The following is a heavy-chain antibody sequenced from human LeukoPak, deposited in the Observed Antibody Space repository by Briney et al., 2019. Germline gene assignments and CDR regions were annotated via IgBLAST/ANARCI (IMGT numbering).Heavy chain of an antibody. D-gene: IGHD2-15*01. CDR1: GFTFSNSY. CDR2: ISISSNYI. J-gene: IGHJ4*02. V-gene: IGHV3-21*01. Sequence: GGSLRLSCAASGFTFSNSYMNWVRQAPGKGLEWVSCISISSNYIYYPDSVKGRFTISRDNAKNSLYLQMNSLRAEDTAVYYCARDGGGGLDYWGQGTLVTVSS. CDR3: ARDGGGGLDY.